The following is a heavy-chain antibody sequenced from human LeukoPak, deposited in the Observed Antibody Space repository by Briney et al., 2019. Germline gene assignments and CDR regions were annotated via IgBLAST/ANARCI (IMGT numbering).Heavy chain of an antibody. D-gene: IGHD4-17*01. CDR3: AKATEDHDYASTFDY. V-gene: IGHV3-9*01. CDR2: ISWNSGSI. Sequence: PGGSLRLSCAASGFTFDDYAMHWVRQAPGKGLEWVSGISWNSGSIGYADSVKGRFTISRDNAKNSLYLQMNSLRAEDTALYYCAKATEDHDYASTFDYWGQGTLVTVSS. CDR1: GFTFDDYA. J-gene: IGHJ4*02.